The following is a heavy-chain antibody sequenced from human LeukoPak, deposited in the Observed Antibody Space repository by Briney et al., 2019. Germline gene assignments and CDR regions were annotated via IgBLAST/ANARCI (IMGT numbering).Heavy chain of an antibody. J-gene: IGHJ5*02. CDR2: IYTSGST. Sequence: SETLSLTCTVSGGSISSYYWSWIRQPAGEGLEWIGRIYTSGSTNYNPSLKSRVTISVDTSKNQFSLKLSSVTAADTAVYYCAALTPGNWFDPWGQGTLVTVSS. CDR1: GGSISSYY. CDR3: AALTPGNWFDP. V-gene: IGHV4-4*07.